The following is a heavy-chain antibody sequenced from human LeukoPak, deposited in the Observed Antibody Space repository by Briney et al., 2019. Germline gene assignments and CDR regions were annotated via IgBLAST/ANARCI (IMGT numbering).Heavy chain of an antibody. V-gene: IGHV3-21*01. CDR3: ARDQELQVYFDY. Sequence: PGGSLRLSCAASGFTFSSYSMNWVRQAPGKGLEWVSSITSSSSYIYYADSVKGRFTISRDNAKNSLYLQMNSLRAEDTAVYYCARDQELQVYFDYWGQGTLVTVSS. CDR1: GFTFSSYS. D-gene: IGHD1-7*01. CDR2: ITSSSSYI. J-gene: IGHJ4*02.